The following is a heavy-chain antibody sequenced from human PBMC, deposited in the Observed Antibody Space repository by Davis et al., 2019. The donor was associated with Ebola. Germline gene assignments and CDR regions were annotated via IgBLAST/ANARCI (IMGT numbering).Heavy chain of an antibody. J-gene: IGHJ5*02. V-gene: IGHV1-2*02. CDR2: INPNSGGT. D-gene: IGHD2-21*01. CDR1: GYTFTGYY. CDR3: ARGPYVVVIAISWFDP. Sequence: ASVKVSCKASGYTFTGYYMHWVRQAPGQGLEWMGWINPNSGGTNYAQKFQGRVTMTRDTSISTAYMELSRLRSDDTAVYYCARGPYVVVIAISWFDPWGQGTLVTVSS.